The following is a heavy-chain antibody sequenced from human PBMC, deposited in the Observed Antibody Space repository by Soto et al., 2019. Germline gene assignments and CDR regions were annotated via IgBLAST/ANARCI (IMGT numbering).Heavy chain of an antibody. Sequence: GGSLRLSCAASEFSFSSYALDWVRQAPGKGLEWVSAISATGTTTYYADSVKGRFTISRDNSKRTLFLQMDSLSPEDTAVYYCATYSSPFDYWGQGTLVTVSS. J-gene: IGHJ4*02. CDR2: ISATGTTT. CDR1: EFSFSSYA. CDR3: ATYSSPFDY. D-gene: IGHD6-13*01. V-gene: IGHV3-23*01.